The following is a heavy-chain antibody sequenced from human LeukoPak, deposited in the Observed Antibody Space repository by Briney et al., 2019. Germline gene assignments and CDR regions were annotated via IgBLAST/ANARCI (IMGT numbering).Heavy chain of an antibody. V-gene: IGHV3-64D*06. Sequence: PGGSLRLSCSASGFTFSAYTIQWVRQAPGKGLVYVSGISSNGNSTNYADSVKGRFTISRDNSKNTLYLQMSSLRVEDTAIYYCAKDVEPYCSGGTCSSFDWWGQGTLVTVSS. D-gene: IGHD2-15*01. CDR3: AKDVEPYCSGGTCSSFDW. J-gene: IGHJ4*02. CDR1: GFTFSAYT. CDR2: ISSNGNST.